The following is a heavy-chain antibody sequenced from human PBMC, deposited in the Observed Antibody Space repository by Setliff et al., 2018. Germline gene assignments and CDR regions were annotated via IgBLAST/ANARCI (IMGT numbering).Heavy chain of an antibody. D-gene: IGHD6-19*01. J-gene: IGHJ4*02. CDR3: ATLQQWPHY. V-gene: IGHV3-74*01. CDR2: INGDGSSI. CDR1: GFTFSSSA. Sequence: VGSLRLSCAASGFTFSSSAMSWVRQAPGKGLVWVSIINGDGSSIIYADSLKGRFTISRDNAKNTLYLQMNSLRAEDTAVYYCATLQQWPHYWGRGTLVTVSS.